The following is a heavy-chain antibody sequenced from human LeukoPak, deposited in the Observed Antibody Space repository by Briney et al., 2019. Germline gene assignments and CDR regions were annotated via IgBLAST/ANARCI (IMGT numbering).Heavy chain of an antibody. Sequence: PWGSLRLSCAASGFTFSSYAMNWVRQAPGKGLQWVSYISFDRLNIYYADSMKGRFTISRNNAKNSLYLQMNSLRAEDTAVYYCVPQRSYGDNPLAYWGQATSLTVSS. CDR1: GFTFSSYA. J-gene: IGHJ6*01. D-gene: IGHD4-23*01. CDR2: ISFDRLNI. CDR3: VPQRSYGDNPLAY. V-gene: IGHV3-48*01.